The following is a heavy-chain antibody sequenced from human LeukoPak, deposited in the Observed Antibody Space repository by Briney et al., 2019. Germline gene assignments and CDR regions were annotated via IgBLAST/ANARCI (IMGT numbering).Heavy chain of an antibody. CDR3: AKGAPEQWLVLNY. J-gene: IGHJ4*02. D-gene: IGHD6-19*01. Sequence: GRSLRLSCAASGFTFSSYGMHWVRQAPGKGLEWVAVISYDGSNKYYADSVKGRFTISRDNSKNTLYLQMNSLRAEDTAVYYCAKGAPEQWLVLNYWGQGTLATVSS. V-gene: IGHV3-30*18. CDR2: ISYDGSNK. CDR1: GFTFSSYG.